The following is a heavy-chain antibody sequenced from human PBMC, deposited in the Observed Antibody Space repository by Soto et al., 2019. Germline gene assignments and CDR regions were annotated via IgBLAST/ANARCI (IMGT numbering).Heavy chain of an antibody. Sequence: EVQLVESGGGLVKPGGSLTLSCIASGFPFSSAKMNWVRQAPGKGLEWISSISSSSSYIYYADSVKGRFTISRDNAKNSSYLQMNSLRAEDTAVYSCVSRFDAFDMWGQGTMVTVSS. J-gene: IGHJ3*02. CDR1: GFPFSSAK. V-gene: IGHV3-21*01. CDR2: ISSSSSYI. CDR3: VSRFDAFDM.